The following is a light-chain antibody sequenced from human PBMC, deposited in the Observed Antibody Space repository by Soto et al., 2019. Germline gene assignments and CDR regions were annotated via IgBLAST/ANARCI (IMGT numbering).Light chain of an antibody. V-gene: IGKV3-15*01. CDR2: GAS. Sequence: DIVMTQSPATLSVSPGERVTLSCRASQSISINLAWYQQKPGQAPRLLIYGASTRATGIPARFSGSGSGREFTLTISSLQSEDFAVYYCQQFNNWPPWTFGPGTKVVIK. CDR1: QSISIN. J-gene: IGKJ1*01. CDR3: QQFNNWPPWT.